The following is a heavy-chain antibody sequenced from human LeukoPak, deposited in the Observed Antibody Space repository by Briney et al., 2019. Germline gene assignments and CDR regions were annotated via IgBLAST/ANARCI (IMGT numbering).Heavy chain of an antibody. D-gene: IGHD3-10*01. J-gene: IGHJ4*02. V-gene: IGHV4-59*08. CDR3: ARGYSGSYYNKFGY. CDR1: GASINSDF. CDR2: GHKSGST. Sequence: SETLSLTCTVSGASINSDFWTWIRQPPGKGLEWIGCGHKSGSTHYNPSLRSRVTISVDTSKNQFSLKLSSVIAADTAVYYCARGYSGSYYNKFGYWGQGTLVTVSS.